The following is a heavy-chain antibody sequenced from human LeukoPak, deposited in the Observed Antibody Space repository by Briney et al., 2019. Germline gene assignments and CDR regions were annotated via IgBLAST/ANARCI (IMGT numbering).Heavy chain of an antibody. Sequence: PSETLSLTCTVSGGSISSYYWSWIRQPPGKGLEWIGYIYYSGSTNYNPSLKSRVTISVDTSKNQFSLKLRSVTAADTAVYCCARISSNYVYYYYMDVWGKGTTVTVSS. D-gene: IGHD4-11*01. J-gene: IGHJ6*03. CDR2: IYYSGST. CDR1: GGSISSYY. V-gene: IGHV4-59*08. CDR3: ARISSNYVYYYYMDV.